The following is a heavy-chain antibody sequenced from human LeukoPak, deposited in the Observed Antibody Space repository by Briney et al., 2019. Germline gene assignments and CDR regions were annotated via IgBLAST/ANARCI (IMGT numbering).Heavy chain of an antibody. V-gene: IGHV4-34*01. CDR1: GGPFSHYY. CDR2: INESGNT. J-gene: IGHJ6*02. Sequence: SETLSLTCAVSGGPFSHYYWTWIRQPPGEGLEWIGEINESGNTNYDPSLRSRVTISVDRSKNHLSLNVTSVTAADTAVYYCASRIGRYLYYFGMDVWGQGTTVTVSS. CDR3: ASRIGRYLYYFGMDV. D-gene: IGHD1-26*01.